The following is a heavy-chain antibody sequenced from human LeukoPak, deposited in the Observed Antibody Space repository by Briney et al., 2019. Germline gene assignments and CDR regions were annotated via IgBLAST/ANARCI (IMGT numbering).Heavy chain of an antibody. D-gene: IGHD2-2*01. Sequence: SETLSLTCTVSGGSISSYYWSWIRQPPGKGLEWIGFISYSGSTTYNPSLKSRVTISLDTSKNQFSLNLSSVTGADTAVYYCARDWWLGSPSLQGYFYGLDVWGHGTTVTVSS. CDR3: ARDWWLGSPSLQGYFYGLDV. CDR2: ISYSGST. J-gene: IGHJ6*02. CDR1: GGSISSYY. V-gene: IGHV4-59*01.